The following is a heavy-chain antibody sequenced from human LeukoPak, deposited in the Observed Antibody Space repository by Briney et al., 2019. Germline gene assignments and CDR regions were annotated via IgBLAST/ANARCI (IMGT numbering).Heavy chain of an antibody. CDR3: ASSYGSSWAFEIDY. Sequence: SETLSLTCTVSGGSISSYYWSWIRQPPGKGLEWIGYIYTSGSTNYNPSLKSRVTISVDTSKNQFSLKLSSVTAADTAVYYCASSYGSSWAFEIDYWGQGTLVTVSS. CDR2: IYTSGST. CDR1: GGSISSYY. J-gene: IGHJ4*02. D-gene: IGHD6-13*01. V-gene: IGHV4-4*09.